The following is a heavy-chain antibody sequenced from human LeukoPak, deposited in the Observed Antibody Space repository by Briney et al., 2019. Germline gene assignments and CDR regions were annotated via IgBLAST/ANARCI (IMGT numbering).Heavy chain of an antibody. Sequence: GGSLRLSCAASGFTFSSYDMHWVRQAPGRGLEWVSSISSSSIYIYYADSVKGRFSISRDNAKNSLYLQMNSLRAEDTAVYYCARDRATVIGDYYGMDVWGQGTTVTVSS. V-gene: IGHV3-21*01. J-gene: IGHJ6*02. D-gene: IGHD4-17*01. CDR1: GFTFSSYD. CDR2: ISSSSIYI. CDR3: ARDRATVIGDYYGMDV.